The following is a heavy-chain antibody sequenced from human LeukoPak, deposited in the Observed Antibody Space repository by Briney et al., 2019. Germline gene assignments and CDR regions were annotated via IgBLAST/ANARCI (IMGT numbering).Heavy chain of an antibody. CDR1: GFTSSSYW. Sequence: GGSLRLSCAASGFTSSSYWMHWVRQAPGKGLVWVSRINSVGSSTSYADSVKGRFTISRDNAENSLYLQMNSLRAEDTAVYYRARDCRRIYYDSSGPLGFDPWGQGTLVTVSS. V-gene: IGHV3-74*01. CDR3: ARDCRRIYYDSSGPLGFDP. CDR2: INSVGSST. D-gene: IGHD3-22*01. J-gene: IGHJ5*02.